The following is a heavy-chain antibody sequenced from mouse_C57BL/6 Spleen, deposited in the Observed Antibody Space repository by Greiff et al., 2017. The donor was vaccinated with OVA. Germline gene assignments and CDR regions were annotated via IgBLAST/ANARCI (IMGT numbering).Heavy chain of an antibody. J-gene: IGHJ2*01. Sequence: EVQLVESGGGLVQPKGSLKLSCAASGFSFNTYAMNWVRQAPGKGLEWVARIRSKSNNYASYYADSGKDRFTISSTDSESMLYLQMNNLKTEDKAMYYCVGHEGKYNFDYWGQGTTLTVSS. D-gene: IGHD2-1*01. CDR1: GFSFNTYA. V-gene: IGHV10-1*01. CDR2: IRSKSNNYAS. CDR3: VGHEGKYNFDY.